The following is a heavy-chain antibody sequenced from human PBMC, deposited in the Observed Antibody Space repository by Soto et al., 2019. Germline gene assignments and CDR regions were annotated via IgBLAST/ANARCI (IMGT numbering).Heavy chain of an antibody. D-gene: IGHD2-2*01. V-gene: IGHV5-10-1*01. CDR1: GYSFTSYW. Sequence: GESLKISCKGSGYSFTSYWTSWVRQMPGKGLEWMGRIDPSDSYTNYSPSLQGHVTISADKSISTAYLQWSSLKASDTAMYYCASSPRGYCSSTSCRELGNYYGMDVWGQGTTVTVSS. CDR3: ASSPRGYCSSTSCRELGNYYGMDV. CDR2: IDPSDSYT. J-gene: IGHJ6*02.